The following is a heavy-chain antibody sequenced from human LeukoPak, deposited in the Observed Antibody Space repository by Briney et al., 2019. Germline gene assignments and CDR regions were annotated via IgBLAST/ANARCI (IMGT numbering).Heavy chain of an antibody. CDR1: GFTFSSYS. CDR3: ARDHSKGNYEFGYFDY. Sequence: PGGSLRLSCAASGFTFSSYSMNWVRQAPGKGLEWVSSISSSSSYIYYADSVKGRFTISRDNSENTLYLQMNSLRAEDTAVYYCARDHSKGNYEFGYFDYWGQGTLVTVSS. CDR2: ISSSSSYI. J-gene: IGHJ4*02. V-gene: IGHV3-21*04. D-gene: IGHD4-11*01.